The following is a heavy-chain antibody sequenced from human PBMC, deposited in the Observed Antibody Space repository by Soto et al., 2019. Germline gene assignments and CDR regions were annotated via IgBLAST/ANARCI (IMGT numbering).Heavy chain of an antibody. CDR2: IDPSDSQT. D-gene: IGHD3-22*01. Sequence: GESLKISCNGSGYRFAGYWITWVLRKPGKGLEWMGRIDPSDSQTYYSPSFRGHVTISVTKSITTVFLQWSSLRASDTAMYYCARQIYDSDTGPNFQYYFDSWGQGTPVTVSS. J-gene: IGHJ4*02. CDR3: ARQIYDSDTGPNFQYYFDS. V-gene: IGHV5-10-1*01. CDR1: GYRFAGYW.